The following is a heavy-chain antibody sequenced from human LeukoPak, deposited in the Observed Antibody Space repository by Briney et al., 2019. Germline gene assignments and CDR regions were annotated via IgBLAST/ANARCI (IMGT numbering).Heavy chain of an antibody. D-gene: IGHD1-26*01. J-gene: IGHJ4*02. CDR2: ISGSGGST. Sequence: PGGSLRLSCAASGFTFSSYAMSWVRQAPGKGLEWVSAISGSGGSTYYADSVKGRFTISRDNSKNTLYLQMNSLRAEDTAVYYCAKDRSVVGATTGFDYWGQGTLVTVSS. CDR3: AKDRSVVGATTGFDY. CDR1: GFTFSSYA. V-gene: IGHV3-23*01.